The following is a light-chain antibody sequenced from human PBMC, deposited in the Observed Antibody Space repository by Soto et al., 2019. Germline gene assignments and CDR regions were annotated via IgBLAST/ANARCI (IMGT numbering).Light chain of an antibody. Sequence: DIQVTQSPSSLSASVGDRVTITCRASQTISNFVNWYQQKLGRAPRLLIYAASSLQSGVPSRFSGSGSGTDFTLTISRLEPEDFAVYYCQQYGSSPRTFGQGTKVDIK. V-gene: IGKV1-39*01. CDR1: QTISNF. CDR3: QQYGSSPRT. J-gene: IGKJ1*01. CDR2: AAS.